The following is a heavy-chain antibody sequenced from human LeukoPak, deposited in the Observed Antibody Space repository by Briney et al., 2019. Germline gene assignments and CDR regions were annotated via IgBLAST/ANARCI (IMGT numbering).Heavy chain of an antibody. CDR2: ISAYNGNT. V-gene: IGHV1-18*01. CDR3: ARDKVPSIAAAGGGFDY. D-gene: IGHD6-13*01. Sequence: GASVKVSCKASGYTFTSYDINWVRQATGQGLEWRGWISAYNGNTNYAQKLQGRVTMTTDTSTSTAYMELRSLRSDDTAVCYCARDKVPSIAAAGGGFDYWGQGTLVTVSS. CDR1: GYTFTSYD. J-gene: IGHJ4*02.